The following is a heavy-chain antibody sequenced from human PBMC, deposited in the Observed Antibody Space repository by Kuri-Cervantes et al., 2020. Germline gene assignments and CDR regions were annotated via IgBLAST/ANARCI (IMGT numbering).Heavy chain of an antibody. CDR1: GGSISSYY. Sequence: ESLKISCTVSGGSISSYYWSWIRQPPGKGLEWIGYIYYSGSTKYNPSLKSRVTISVDTSKNQYSLKLSSVTAADTAVYYCARVRSVFSWFDPWGQGTLVTVSS. D-gene: IGHD5/OR15-5a*01. CDR2: IYYSGST. V-gene: IGHV4-59*01. CDR3: ARVRSVFSWFDP. J-gene: IGHJ5*02.